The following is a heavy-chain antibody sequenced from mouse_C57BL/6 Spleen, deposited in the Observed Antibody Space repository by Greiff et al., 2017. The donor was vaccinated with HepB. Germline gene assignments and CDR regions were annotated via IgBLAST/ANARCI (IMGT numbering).Heavy chain of an antibody. CDR1: GYTFTSYW. V-gene: IGHV1-50*01. D-gene: IGHD2-12*01. J-gene: IGHJ2*01. CDR3: ARVTDYYFDY. Sequence: VKLQQPGAELVKPGASVKLSCKASGYTFTSYWMQWVKQRPGQGLEWIGEIDPSDSYTNYNQKFKGKATLTVDTSSSTAYMQLSSLTSEDSAVYYCARVTDYYFDYWGQGTTLTVSS. CDR2: IDPSDSYT.